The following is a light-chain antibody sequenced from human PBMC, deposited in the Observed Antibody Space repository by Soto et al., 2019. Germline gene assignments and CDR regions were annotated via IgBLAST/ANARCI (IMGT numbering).Light chain of an antibody. CDR2: APS. Sequence: ELVLTQYSATLSLSPGEGATLSCRASQSIXTYFGWYKRKSGQSPRILISAPSNRATGIPTRFTGSGSGRDFTLTLSSLEPEDVPVYYCQQRSSCSPLTVGGGTKVDI. V-gene: IGKV3-11*02. CDR3: QQRSSCSPLT. J-gene: IGKJ4*02. CDR1: QSIXTY.